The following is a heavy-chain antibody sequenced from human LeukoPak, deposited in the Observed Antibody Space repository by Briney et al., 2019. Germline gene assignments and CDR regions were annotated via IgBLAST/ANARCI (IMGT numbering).Heavy chain of an antibody. V-gene: IGHV4-31*03. J-gene: IGHJ2*01. CDR3: ASRRNCSSTSCYTRDWYFDL. CDR2: IYYSGST. CDR1: GGSISSGGYY. D-gene: IGHD2-2*02. Sequence: PSQTLSLTCTVSGGSISSGGYYWSWIRQHPGKGLEWIGYIYYSGSTYYNPSLKSRVTISLDTSKNQFSLKLSSVTAADTAVYYCASRRNCSSTSCYTRDWYFDLWGRGTLVTVSS.